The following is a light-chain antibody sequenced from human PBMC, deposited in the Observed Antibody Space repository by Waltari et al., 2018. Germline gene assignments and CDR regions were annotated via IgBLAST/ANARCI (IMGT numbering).Light chain of an antibody. J-gene: IGLJ2*01. CDR1: SSDVGGYNY. CDR3: SSYAGSNNLGV. V-gene: IGLV2-8*01. Sequence: QSALTQPPSASGSPGQSVTISCTGTSSDVGGYNYVSWYQQHPGKVPKLMIYEVSKRPAGVPDRFSGSTAGNTASLTVSGLQAEDEADYYCSSYAGSNNLGVFGGGTKLTVL. CDR2: EVS.